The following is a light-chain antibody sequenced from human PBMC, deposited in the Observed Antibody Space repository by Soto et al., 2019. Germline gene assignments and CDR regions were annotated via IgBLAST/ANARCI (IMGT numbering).Light chain of an antibody. Sequence: QSALTQPASVSGSPGQSITISCTGTTSDVGGYNFVSWYQLHPGKAPKLMIFEVSNRPSGVSNRFSGSKSGNTASLTISGLQAEDEAEYYCSSYTSSGTRVFGTGTKVTVL. CDR3: SSYTSSGTRV. CDR1: TSDVGGYNF. V-gene: IGLV2-14*01. CDR2: EVS. J-gene: IGLJ1*01.